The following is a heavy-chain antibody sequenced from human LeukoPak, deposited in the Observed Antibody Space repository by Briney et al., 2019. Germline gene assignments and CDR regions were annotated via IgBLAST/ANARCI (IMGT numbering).Heavy chain of an antibody. D-gene: IGHD4/OR15-4a*01. J-gene: IGHJ4*02. CDR3: ARRAGAYSHPYDY. V-gene: IGHV3-21*04. CDR2: ISSSSNYI. Sequence: GGSLRLSCTASGFTFNTYSMNWVRQAPGKGLEWVSSISSSSNYIYYADSVKGRFIISRDNSKNTLYLQMTSLRAEDTAVYYCARRAGAYSHPYDYWGQGTLVTVSS. CDR1: GFTFNTYS.